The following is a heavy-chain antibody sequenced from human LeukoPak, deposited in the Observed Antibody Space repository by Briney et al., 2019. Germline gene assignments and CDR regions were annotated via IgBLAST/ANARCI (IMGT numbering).Heavy chain of an antibody. J-gene: IGHJ5*02. CDR3: ARGGQTYNGSGSNWFDP. D-gene: IGHD3-10*01. CDR2: IYYSGST. V-gene: IGHV4-59*12. CDR1: GGSISSYY. Sequence: LSETLSLTCTVSGGSISSYYWSWIRQPPGKGLEWIGYIYYSGSTNYNPSLKSRITISVDTSKNQFSLKLSSVTAADTAVYYCARGGQTYNGSGSNWFDPWGQGTLVTVSS.